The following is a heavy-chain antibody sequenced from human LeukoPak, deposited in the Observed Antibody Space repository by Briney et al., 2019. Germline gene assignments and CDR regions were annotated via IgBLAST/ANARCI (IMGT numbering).Heavy chain of an antibody. CDR3: ARAVTFIVVVPADPAHYFDY. V-gene: IGHV1-18*01. CDR1: GYTFTSYG. CDR2: ISAYNGNT. Sequence: ASVKVSCKASGYTFTSYGISWVRQAPGQGLEWMGWISAYNGNTNYAQKLQGRVTMTTDTSTSTAYMELRSLRSDDTAVYYCARAVTFIVVVPADPAHYFDYWGQGTLVTVSS. J-gene: IGHJ4*02. D-gene: IGHD2-2*01.